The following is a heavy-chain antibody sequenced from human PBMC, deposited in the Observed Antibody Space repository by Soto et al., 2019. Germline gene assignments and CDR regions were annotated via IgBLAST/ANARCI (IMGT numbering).Heavy chain of an antibody. D-gene: IGHD6-13*01. Sequence: SLKISCAASGFTFDDYAMHWVRQAPGKGLEWVSGISWNSGSIGYADSVKGRFTISRDNAKNSLYLQMNSLRAEDTALYYCAKDGGPIAAAGTNLDYWGQGTLVTVSS. CDR3: AKDGGPIAAAGTNLDY. V-gene: IGHV3-9*01. CDR2: ISWNSGSI. CDR1: GFTFDDYA. J-gene: IGHJ4*02.